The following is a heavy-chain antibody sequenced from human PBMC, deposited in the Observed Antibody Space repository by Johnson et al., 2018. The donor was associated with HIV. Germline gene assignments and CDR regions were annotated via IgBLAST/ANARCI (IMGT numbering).Heavy chain of an antibody. CDR3: AKAYSSGWWALDI. CDR1: GFTFSDYG. CDR2: IWYDGSNK. Sequence: QVQLVESGGGVVQPGRSLRLSCAASGFTFSDYGMHWVRQAPGKGLEWVAVIWYDGSNKYYVDSVKGRFTISRDNSKNTLYLQMNSLRAEDTAVYYCAKAYSSGWWALDIWGLGAMVTVSS. V-gene: IGHV3-33*06. J-gene: IGHJ3*02. D-gene: IGHD6-19*01.